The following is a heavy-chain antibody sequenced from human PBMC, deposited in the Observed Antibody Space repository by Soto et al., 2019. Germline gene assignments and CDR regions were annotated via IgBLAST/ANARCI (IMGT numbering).Heavy chain of an antibody. V-gene: IGHV1-18*03. J-gene: IGHJ4*02. CDR2: INGNSKKT. CDR1: GYNFITYG. CDR3: SRVGSYANGSTGYMGYFDY. Sequence: QIQLAQSGAEVKKPGASVKVSCKASGYNFITYGISWVRQAPGQGLEWMGWINGNSKKTNSAQKFQGRVTMTADTSTCTAYMELTSLNSEDMAVHYCSRVGSYANGSTGYMGYFDYSGQGSLVTVSS. D-gene: IGHD3-22*01.